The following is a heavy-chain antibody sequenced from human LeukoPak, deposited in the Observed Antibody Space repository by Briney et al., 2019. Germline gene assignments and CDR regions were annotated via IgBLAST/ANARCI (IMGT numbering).Heavy chain of an antibody. V-gene: IGHV4-59*01. Sequence: SETLSLTGTVSGGSISSYYWSWIRQPPGKGLEWMGYIYYSGSTNYNPSLKSRVTISADTSKNQFSLKLSSVTAADTAVYYWARAQSGGSGSYYTPNDAFDIWGQGTMVTVSS. CDR3: ARAQSGGSGSYYTPNDAFDI. CDR1: GGSISSYY. J-gene: IGHJ3*02. D-gene: IGHD3-10*01. CDR2: IYYSGST.